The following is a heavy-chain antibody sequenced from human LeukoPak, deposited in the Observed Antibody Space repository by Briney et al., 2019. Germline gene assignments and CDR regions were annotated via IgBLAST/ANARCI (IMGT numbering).Heavy chain of an antibody. D-gene: IGHD3-9*01. V-gene: IGHV3-74*01. CDR3: ARDATYCDILTGYSTYYFDY. J-gene: IGHJ4*02. CDR1: GFTFSSYW. CDR2: INSDGSST. Sequence: GGSLRLSCAASGFTFSSYWMHWVRQAPGKGLVWVSRINSDGSSTSYADSVKGRFTISRDNAKNTLYLQMNSLRAEDTAVYYCARDATYCDILTGYSTYYFDYWGQGTLVTVSS.